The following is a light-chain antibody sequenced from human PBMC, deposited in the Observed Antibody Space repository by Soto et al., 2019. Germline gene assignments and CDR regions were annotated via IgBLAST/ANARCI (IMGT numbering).Light chain of an antibody. CDR2: LGS. CDR3: MQARQTPIT. J-gene: IGKJ5*01. CDR1: QSLLHSNGYNY. V-gene: IGKV2-28*01. Sequence: DIVMTQSPLSLPVTPGEPASISCRSSQSLLHSNGYNYLDWYLQKPGQSPQLLIYLGSNRASGVPDRFSGSGSGTDFTLRISRVEAEDVGVYCCMQARQTPITFGQGTRLEIK.